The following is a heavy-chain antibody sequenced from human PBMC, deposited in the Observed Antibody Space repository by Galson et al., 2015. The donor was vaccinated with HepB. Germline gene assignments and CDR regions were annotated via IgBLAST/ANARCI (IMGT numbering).Heavy chain of an antibody. J-gene: IGHJ6*02. Sequence: SLRLSCAASGFTFSSYGMHWVRQAPGKGLEWVAVIWYDGSNKYYADSVKGRFTISRDNSKNTLYLQMNSLRAEDTAVYYCAKDPSLRRVGSYYYYGMDVWGQGTTVTVSS. D-gene: IGHD3-10*01. V-gene: IGHV3-33*06. CDR3: AKDPSLRRVGSYYYYGMDV. CDR2: IWYDGSNK. CDR1: GFTFSSYG.